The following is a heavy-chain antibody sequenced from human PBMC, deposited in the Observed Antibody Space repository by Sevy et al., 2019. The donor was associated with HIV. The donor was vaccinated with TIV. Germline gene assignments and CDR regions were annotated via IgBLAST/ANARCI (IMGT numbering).Heavy chain of an antibody. D-gene: IGHD2-15*01. V-gene: IGHV3-30-3*01. Sequence: GVSLRLSCAASGFTFSSYAMHWVRQAPGKGLEWVAVISYDGSNKYYADSVKGRFTISRDNSKNTLYLQMNSLRAEDTAVYYCARVPLDVVVVAATPYGMDVWGQGTTVTVSS. CDR3: ARVPLDVVVVAATPYGMDV. J-gene: IGHJ6*02. CDR1: GFTFSSYA. CDR2: ISYDGSNK.